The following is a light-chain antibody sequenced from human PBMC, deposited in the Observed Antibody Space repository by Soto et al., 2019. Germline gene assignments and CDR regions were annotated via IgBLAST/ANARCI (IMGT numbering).Light chain of an antibody. V-gene: IGKV3-20*01. CDR3: QQYGSSGT. CDR1: QSVSNNY. J-gene: IGKJ1*01. Sequence: EIVVTQSPGTLSLSPCERATLSCRASQSVSNNYLAWYQQKPGQAPRLLIYGASNRATGIPDRFSGSGSGTDFTLTISRLEPEDFAVYYCQQYGSSGTFGQGTKVDIK. CDR2: GAS.